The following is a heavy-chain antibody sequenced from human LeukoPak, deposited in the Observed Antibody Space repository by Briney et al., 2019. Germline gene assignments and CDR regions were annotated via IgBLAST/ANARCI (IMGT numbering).Heavy chain of an antibody. CDR2: ISYSGST. CDR1: GDSISSYS. D-gene: IGHD3-22*01. CDR3: ATYYYDGTGYYYGAFHI. Sequence: SETLSLTCTVSGDSISSYSWSWIRQPPGKGLDWIGYISYSGSTNYNPSLKSRVTISLDTSKNQFSLKLSSVTAADTAVYYCATYYYDGTGYYYGAFHIWGQGTMVTVSS. V-gene: IGHV4-59*01. J-gene: IGHJ3*02.